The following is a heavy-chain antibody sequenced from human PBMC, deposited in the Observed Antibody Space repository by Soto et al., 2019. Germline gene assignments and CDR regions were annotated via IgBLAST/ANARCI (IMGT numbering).Heavy chain of an antibody. CDR1: GFTFNSYA. Sequence: EVQLLESGGGLVQPGGSLRLSCAASGFTFNSYAMSWVRQAPGKGLEWVSAISSRGGRTHYADSVKGRFTISRDNSKNALYRQGRSLGAEDTAVYYCAKDPGPYGYGLDYWGQGTLVTVSS. CDR3: AKDPGPYGYGLDY. D-gene: IGHD5-12*01. V-gene: IGHV3-23*01. J-gene: IGHJ4*02. CDR2: ISSRGGRT.